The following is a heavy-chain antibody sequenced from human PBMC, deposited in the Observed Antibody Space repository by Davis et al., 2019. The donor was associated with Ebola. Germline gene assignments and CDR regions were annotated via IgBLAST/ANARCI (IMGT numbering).Heavy chain of an antibody. Sequence: PGGSLRLSCAVYGGSFSGYYWSWIRQPPGKGLEWIGYIYYSGSTNYNPSLKSRVTISVDTSKNQFSLKLSSVTAADTAVYYCARGVMEIYYYYMDVWGKGTTVTVSS. CDR3: ARGVMEIYYYYMDV. V-gene: IGHV4-59*01. J-gene: IGHJ6*03. CDR2: IYYSGST. CDR1: GGSFSGYY. D-gene: IGHD3-16*01.